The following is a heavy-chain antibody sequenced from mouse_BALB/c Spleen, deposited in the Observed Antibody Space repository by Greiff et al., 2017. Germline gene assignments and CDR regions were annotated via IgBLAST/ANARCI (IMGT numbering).Heavy chain of an antibody. CDR2: ICGDGST. J-gene: IGHJ4*01. CDR1: GFSLTSYG. CDR3: ASRLLRIRYYAMDY. Sequence: QVQLQQSGPGLVAPSQSLSITCTVSGFSLTSYGVSWVRQPPGKGLEWLGVICGDGSTNYHSALISRLSISKDNSKSQVFLKLNSLQTDDTATYYCASRLLRIRYYAMDYWGQGTSVTVSS. D-gene: IGHD1-2*01. V-gene: IGHV2-3*01.